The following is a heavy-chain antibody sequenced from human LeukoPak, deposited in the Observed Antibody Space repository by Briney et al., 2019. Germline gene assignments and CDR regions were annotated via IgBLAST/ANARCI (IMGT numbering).Heavy chain of an antibody. Sequence: GGSLRLSCAAPGYTFRLYAINWVRQAPGKGREWGSYINDDSSDIHYAGSVRGRFTISRDDARKTLYLQLSSLRVEDTAVYYCARSTFQPGLIDSWGQGTLVTVSS. CDR2: INDDSSDI. CDR1: GYTFRLYA. D-gene: IGHD2-2*01. J-gene: IGHJ4*02. CDR3: ARSTFQPGLIDS. V-gene: IGHV3-21*05.